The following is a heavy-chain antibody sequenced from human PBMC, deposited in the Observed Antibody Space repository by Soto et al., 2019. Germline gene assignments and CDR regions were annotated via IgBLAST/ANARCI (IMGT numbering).Heavy chain of an antibody. D-gene: IGHD3-22*01. Sequence: QVQLQESGPGLVKPSQTLSLTCTVSGRSISSGGYYWSWIRQHPGKGLEWIGYIYYSRSTYYNPSLKSRVTISVDTSKNQSSLKLSSVTAADTAVYYCARAKSNGLNWFDPWGQGTLVTVSS. J-gene: IGHJ5*02. CDR2: IYYSRST. V-gene: IGHV4-31*03. CDR3: ARAKSNGLNWFDP. CDR1: GRSISSGGYY.